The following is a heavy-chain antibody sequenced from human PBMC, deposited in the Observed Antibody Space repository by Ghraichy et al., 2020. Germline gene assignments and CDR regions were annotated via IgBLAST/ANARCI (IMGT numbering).Heavy chain of an antibody. D-gene: IGHD5-18*01. CDR2: INHSGST. V-gene: IGHV4-34*01. CDR3: ARGRGYSYGYPIDHSFDY. Sequence: SETLSLTCAVYGGSFSGYYWSWIRQPPGKGLEWIGEINHSGSTNYNPSLKSRVTISVDTSKNQFSLKLSSVTAADTAVYYCARGRGYSYGYPIDHSFDYWGQGTLVTVSS. CDR1: GGSFSGYY. J-gene: IGHJ4*02.